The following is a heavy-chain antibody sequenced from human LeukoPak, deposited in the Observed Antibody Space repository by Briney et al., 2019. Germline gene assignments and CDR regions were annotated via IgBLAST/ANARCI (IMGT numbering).Heavy chain of an antibody. D-gene: IGHD6-13*01. CDR1: GFTFSNAW. Sequence: PGGSLRLSCAASGFTFSNAWMSWVRQAPGQGLEWVGRIKGETGGGTTDYAAPVKGRFSISRDDSKNTLYLQMNSLKTEDTAVYYCTADGTRSGIAAPDYWGQGTLVTVSS. CDR3: TADGTRSGIAAPDY. J-gene: IGHJ4*02. CDR2: IKGETGGGTT. V-gene: IGHV3-15*01.